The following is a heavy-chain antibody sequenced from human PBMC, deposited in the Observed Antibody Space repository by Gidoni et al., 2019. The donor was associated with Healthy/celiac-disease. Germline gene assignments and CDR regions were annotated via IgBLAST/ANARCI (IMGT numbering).Heavy chain of an antibody. CDR2: ISGSGGST. J-gene: IGHJ3*02. V-gene: IGHV3-23*01. Sequence: EVQLLESGGGLVQPGGSLRLSCAASGFTFSSYAMSWVRQAPGKGLEWVSAISGSGGSTSYADSVKGRFTISRDNSKNTLYLQMNSLRAEDTAVYYCAKDTRAYYMVRGDDAFDIWGQGTMVTVSS. D-gene: IGHD3-10*01. CDR3: AKDTRAYYMVRGDDAFDI. CDR1: GFTFSSYA.